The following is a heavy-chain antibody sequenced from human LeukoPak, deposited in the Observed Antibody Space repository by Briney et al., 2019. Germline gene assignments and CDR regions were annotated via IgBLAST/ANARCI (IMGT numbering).Heavy chain of an antibody. V-gene: IGHV3-72*01. D-gene: IGHD5-12*01. CDR3: VSAGLFSGIYYLDY. CDR2: CRSKANSYTT. CDR1: GFXFSDHY. Sequence: GGSLRLSCAASGFXFSDHYMDWVRQAPGKGLEWVGRCRSKANSYTTKYAASVKGTFTISRDESKNSLYLQMNSLKVEDTAVYYCVSAGLFSGIYYLDYWGQGTLVTVSS. J-gene: IGHJ4*02.